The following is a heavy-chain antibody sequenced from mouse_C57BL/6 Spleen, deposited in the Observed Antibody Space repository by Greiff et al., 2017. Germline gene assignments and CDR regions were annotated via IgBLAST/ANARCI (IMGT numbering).Heavy chain of an antibody. CDR3: ARGYYDYVDY. J-gene: IGHJ2*01. CDR2: INYDGSST. D-gene: IGHD2-4*01. CDR1: GFTFSDYY. V-gene: IGHV5-16*01. Sequence: EVKVEESEGGLVQPGSSMKLSCTASGFTFSDYYMAWVRQVPEKGLEWVANINYDGSSTYYLDSLKSRFIISRDNAKNILYLQMSSLKSEDTATYYCARGYYDYVDYWGQGTTLTVSS.